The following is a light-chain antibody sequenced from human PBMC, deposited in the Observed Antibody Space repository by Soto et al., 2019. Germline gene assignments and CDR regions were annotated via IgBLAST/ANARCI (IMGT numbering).Light chain of an antibody. CDR1: SSDVGSYNL. J-gene: IGLJ1*01. CDR2: EVT. Sequence: QSVLTQPASVSGSPGQSITISCTGTSSDVGSYNLVSWYQQHPGKAPKLIIYEVTKRPSGVSNRFSGSKSGNTASLTISGLQAEDEADYFCCSYAGSRTYYVFGTGTKV. V-gene: IGLV2-23*02. CDR3: CSYAGSRTYYV.